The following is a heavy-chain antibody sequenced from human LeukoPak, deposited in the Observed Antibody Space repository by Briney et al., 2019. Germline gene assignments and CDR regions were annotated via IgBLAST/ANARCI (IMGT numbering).Heavy chain of an antibody. CDR2: ISYDGSNK. J-gene: IGHJ4*02. Sequence: GGSLRLSCAASGFTFSSYGMHWVRQAPGKGLEWVAVISYDGSNKYYADSVKGRFTISRDNSKNTLYLQMNSLRAEDTAVYFCAKRMYGWYQIDYWGQGTLVTASS. CDR3: AKRMYGWYQIDY. V-gene: IGHV3-30*18. D-gene: IGHD6-19*01. CDR1: GFTFSSYG.